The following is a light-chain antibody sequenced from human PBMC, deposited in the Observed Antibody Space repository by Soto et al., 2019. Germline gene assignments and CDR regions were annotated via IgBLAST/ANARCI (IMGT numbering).Light chain of an antibody. CDR2: LGS. Sequence: DIVMTQSPLSLPVTPGEPASISCRSSQSLLNSNGYNYLNWYLQKPGQSPQLLIYLGSNRASGVPVRFSGSGSGTDFTLKISRVEAEDVGVYYCMQALQTPPFTFGPGTKVDNK. V-gene: IGKV2-28*01. CDR3: MQALQTPPFT. CDR1: QSLLNSNGYNY. J-gene: IGKJ3*01.